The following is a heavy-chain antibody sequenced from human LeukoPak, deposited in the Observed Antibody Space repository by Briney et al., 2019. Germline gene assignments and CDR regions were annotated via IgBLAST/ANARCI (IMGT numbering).Heavy chain of an antibody. V-gene: IGHV3-23*01. CDR1: GFTFSRYA. CDR3: AKDFGDCSNGVCYGKPFDY. Sequence: GGSLRLSCAASGFTFSRYAMSWARQAPGKGLEWVSGISGSGDTTYYADPVKGRFTISRDNSKGTLYLQMNSLRAEDTAVYYCAKDFGDCSNGVCYGKPFDYWGQGTLVTASS. CDR2: ISGSGDTT. D-gene: IGHD2-8*01. J-gene: IGHJ4*02.